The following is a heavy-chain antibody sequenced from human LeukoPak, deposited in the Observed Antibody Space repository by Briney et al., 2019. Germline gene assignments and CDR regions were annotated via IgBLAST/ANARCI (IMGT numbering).Heavy chain of an antibody. D-gene: IGHD3-22*01. CDR3: TTDRYDSSGYYRVDY. CDR2: IKSKTDGGTT. J-gene: IGHJ4*02. Sequence: PGGSLRLSCVASGFTFSNAWMSWVRQAPGKGLEWVGRIKSKTDGGTTDYAAPVKGRFTISRDDSKNTLYLQMNSLKTEDTAVYYCTTDRYDSSGYYRVDYWGQGTLVTVSS. V-gene: IGHV3-15*01. CDR1: GFTFSNAW.